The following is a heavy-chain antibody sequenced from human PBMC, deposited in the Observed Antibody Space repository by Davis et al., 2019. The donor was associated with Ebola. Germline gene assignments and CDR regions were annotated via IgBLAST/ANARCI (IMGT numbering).Heavy chain of an antibody. CDR2: INPSGGST. V-gene: IGHV1-46*01. D-gene: IGHD1-1*01. J-gene: IGHJ4*02. CDR3: ARAQFPTTSDH. Sequence: AASVKVSCKASRNTFTTYYMHWVRQAPGQGLEWMGIINPSGGSTTYAQKFQGRVTMTRDTSTGTVYMELSSLRSDDTAVYYCARAQFPTTSDHWGQGTLVTVSS. CDR1: RNTFTTYY.